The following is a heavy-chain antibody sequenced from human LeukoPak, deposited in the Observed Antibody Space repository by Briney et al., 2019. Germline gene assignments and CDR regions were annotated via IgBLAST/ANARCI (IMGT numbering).Heavy chain of an antibody. CDR3: ARGDTRLGGAFDV. V-gene: IGHV3-64*01. CDR1: GFTLRSFA. J-gene: IGHJ3*01. CDR2: TSGDGGTT. D-gene: IGHD3-16*01. Sequence: GGSLRLSCAASGFTLRSFAIHWVRQAPGKGLEYVSATSGDGGTTFCASSLQGRCTISRDNSNQMVYLQLGGLKIEDMGLYYCARGDTRLGGAFDVWGQGTMVTVSP.